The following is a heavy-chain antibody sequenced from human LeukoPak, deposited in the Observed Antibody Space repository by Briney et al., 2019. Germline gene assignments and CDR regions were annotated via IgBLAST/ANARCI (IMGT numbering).Heavy chain of an antibody. Sequence: SETLSLTCTVSGGSISSYYWSWIRQPPGKGLEWIGYIYYSGSTNYNPSLKSRVTISVDTSKNQFSLKLSSVTAADTAVYYCARDGDWGETLWGQGTLVTVSS. D-gene: IGHD2-21*01. CDR1: GGSISSYY. CDR3: ARDGDWGETL. CDR2: IYYSGST. J-gene: IGHJ4*02. V-gene: IGHV4-59*01.